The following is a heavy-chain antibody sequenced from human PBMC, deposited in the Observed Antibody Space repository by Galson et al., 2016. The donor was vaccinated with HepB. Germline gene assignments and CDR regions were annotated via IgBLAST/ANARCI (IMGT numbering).Heavy chain of an antibody. V-gene: IGHV3-20*04. CDR3: ARDDLGNGWDV. J-gene: IGHJ6*02. Sequence: SLRLSCAASGFTFDDYGMSWVRQAPGKGLEWVAGINWNGGTTAHIDSVKGRFTISRDNAKNSLYLQMNSLRAEDTALYYCARDDLGNGWDVWGQRTTVTVSS. CDR2: INWNGGTT. CDR1: GFTFDDYG. D-gene: IGHD1-26*01.